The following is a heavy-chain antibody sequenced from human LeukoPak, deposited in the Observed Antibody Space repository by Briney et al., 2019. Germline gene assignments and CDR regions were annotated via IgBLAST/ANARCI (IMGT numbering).Heavy chain of an antibody. V-gene: IGHV4-4*07. Sequence: SETLSLTCTVSGGSISSYYWSWIRQPAGKGLEWIGRIYTSGSTNYNPSLKSRVTISVDTSKNQFSLKLSSVTAADTAVYYCARSTYGSGSYHPEYYFDYWGQGTLVTVSS. CDR2: IYTSGST. CDR1: GGSISSYY. J-gene: IGHJ4*02. CDR3: ARSTYGSGSYHPEYYFDY. D-gene: IGHD3-10*01.